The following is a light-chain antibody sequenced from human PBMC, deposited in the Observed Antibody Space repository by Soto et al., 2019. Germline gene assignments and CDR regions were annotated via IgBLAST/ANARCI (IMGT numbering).Light chain of an antibody. V-gene: IGKV3-11*01. CDR3: QQRSHWPPIT. Sequence: EIGLTQSPDTLSVGAGDRATLCCRASQSISSYLAWYQQKPGQSPRLLIYAASNRATGIPARFSGSGSGTDFTLTISSLEPEDFAVYYCQQRSHWPPITFGQGTRLEIK. CDR2: AAS. CDR1: QSISSY. J-gene: IGKJ5*01.